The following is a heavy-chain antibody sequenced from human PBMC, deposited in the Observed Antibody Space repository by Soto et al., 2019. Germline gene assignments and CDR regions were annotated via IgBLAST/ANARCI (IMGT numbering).Heavy chain of an antibody. J-gene: IGHJ4*02. CDR3: ASFSGATYGDYGGGIKY. D-gene: IGHD4-17*01. Sequence: KTXETLSLTCTVSGCSISGSSYYWGWIRQPPGKGLECIGSVHYSGSTDYTPSLKSRVTISVDTSKNQFSLKLSSVTAADTAVYFCASFSGATYGDYGGGIKYWGQGTLVTVSS. V-gene: IGHV4-39*01. CDR2: VHYSGST. CDR1: GCSISGSSYY.